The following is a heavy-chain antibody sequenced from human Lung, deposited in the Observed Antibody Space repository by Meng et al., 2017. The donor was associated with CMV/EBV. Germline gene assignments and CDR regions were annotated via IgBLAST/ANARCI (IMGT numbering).Heavy chain of an antibody. V-gene: IGHV3-30*04. J-gene: IGHJ4*02. CDR1: GFTFSSYA. CDR2: ISYDGSNK. D-gene: IGHD2-8*01. CDR3: ARGVRPMDVPFDY. Sequence: GESLKISCAASGFTFSSYAMHWVRQAPGKGLEWVAVISYDGSNKYYADSVKGRFTISRDNSKNTLYLQMNSLRAEDTAVYYCARGVRPMDVPFDYWGQGTLVXVSS.